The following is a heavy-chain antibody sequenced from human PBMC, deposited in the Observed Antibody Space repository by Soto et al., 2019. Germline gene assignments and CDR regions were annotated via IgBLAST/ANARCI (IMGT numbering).Heavy chain of an antibody. V-gene: IGHV3-23*01. CDR3: AKAQGSSSGSIYYYGMDV. J-gene: IGHJ6*02. D-gene: IGHD1-26*01. CDR2: ISGSGGST. CDR1: GFTFSSYA. Sequence: GGSLRLSCAASGFTFSSYAMSWVRQAPGKGLEWVSAISGSGGSTYYADSVKGRFTISRDNSKNTLYLQMNSLRAEDTAVYYCAKAQGSSSGSIYYYGMDVWGQGTTVTVSS.